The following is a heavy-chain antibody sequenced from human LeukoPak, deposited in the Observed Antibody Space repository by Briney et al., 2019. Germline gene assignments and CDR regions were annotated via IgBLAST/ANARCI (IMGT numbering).Heavy chain of an antibody. CDR3: ARAHIVATTEPRSARSCFDY. Sequence: SVKVSCKASGGTFSSYAISWVRQAPGQGLEWMGGIIPIFGTANYAQKFQGRVTITADESTSTAYMELSSLRSEDTAVYYCARAHIVATTEPRSARSCFDYWGQGTLVTVSS. D-gene: IGHD5-12*01. CDR2: IIPIFGTA. CDR1: GGTFSSYA. J-gene: IGHJ4*02. V-gene: IGHV1-69*13.